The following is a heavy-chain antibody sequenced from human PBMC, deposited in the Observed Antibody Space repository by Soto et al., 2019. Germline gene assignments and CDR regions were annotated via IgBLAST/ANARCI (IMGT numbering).Heavy chain of an antibody. CDR3: ARGTSFYGMAV. V-gene: IGHV1-2*04. CDR1: RDSVKIYE. CDR2: INPNSGGT. Sequence: SVEVGSESCRDSVKIYEMDGVRQAPGQGLEWMGWINPNSGGTNYAQKFQGWVTMTRDTSISTAYMELSRLRSDDTAVYYCARGTSFYGMAVWGQGTTVTVSS. D-gene: IGHD2-2*01. J-gene: IGHJ6*02.